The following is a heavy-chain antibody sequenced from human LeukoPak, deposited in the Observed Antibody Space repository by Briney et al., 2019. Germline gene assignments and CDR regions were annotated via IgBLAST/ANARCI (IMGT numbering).Heavy chain of an antibody. D-gene: IGHD3-22*01. Sequence: ASVKVSCKASGYTFTGHYMHWVRQAPGQGPEWMGWINPKSGVTNYAQTLQGRVTMTRDTSISMVYMELSRLTTDDTAVYFCARALRYDDSSGYYAYWGQGTLVTVPS. V-gene: IGHV1-2*02. CDR1: GYTFTGHY. J-gene: IGHJ4*02. CDR3: ARALRYDDSSGYYAY. CDR2: INPKSGVT.